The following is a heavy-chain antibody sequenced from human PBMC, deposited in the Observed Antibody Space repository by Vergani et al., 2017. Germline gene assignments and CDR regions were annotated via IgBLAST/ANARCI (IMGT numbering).Heavy chain of an antibody. CDR2: RKQDGSEK. J-gene: IGHJ4*02. CDR3: ARALWPYGFDY. D-gene: IGHD3-10*01. Sequence: EVQLVESGGGLVQTGGSLRLSCAASGFTFSRSWMSWVRQGPRKGLEWVANRKQDGSEKYYVDSVKGRFTISRDNAKNSLYLQMNSLRAGDTAVYYCARALWPYGFDYWGQGTLVTVSS. V-gene: IGHV3-7*03. CDR1: GFTFSRSW.